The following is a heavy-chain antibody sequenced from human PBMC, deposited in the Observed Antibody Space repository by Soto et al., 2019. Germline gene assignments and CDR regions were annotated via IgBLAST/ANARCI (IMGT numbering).Heavy chain of an antibody. CDR2: IYYSGST. D-gene: IGHD2-15*01. CDR3: ARSLGYRSGGSCLIPDY. Sequence: PSETLSLTCTVSGGSISSYYWSWIRQPPGKGLEWIGYIYYSGSTNYNPSLKSRVTISVDTSKNQFSLKLSSVTAADTAVYYCARSLGYRSGGSCLIPDYWGQGTLVTVSS. V-gene: IGHV4-59*01. CDR1: GGSISSYY. J-gene: IGHJ4*02.